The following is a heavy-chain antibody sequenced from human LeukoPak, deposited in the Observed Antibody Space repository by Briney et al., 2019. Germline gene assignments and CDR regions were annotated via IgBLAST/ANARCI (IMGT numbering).Heavy chain of an antibody. D-gene: IGHD1-14*01. V-gene: IGHV4-59*08. Sequence: SETLSLTCSVSGGSVSSYYWSWIRQSPGKGLEWIGYIHNSGRANYNPSLKSRVTGFVDTSKNQVSLRLSSVTAADTAVYYCARHGTISSESYFDYWGQGALVTVSS. J-gene: IGHJ4*02. CDR3: ARHGTISSESYFDY. CDR2: IHNSGRA. CDR1: GGSVSSYY.